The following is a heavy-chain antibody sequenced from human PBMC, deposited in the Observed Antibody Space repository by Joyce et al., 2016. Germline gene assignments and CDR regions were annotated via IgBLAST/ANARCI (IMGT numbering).Heavy chain of an antibody. CDR1: GFTFRSYA. CDR3: AKDDIGYNWNSPNFDY. V-gene: IGHV3-30*18. D-gene: IGHD1-7*01. CDR2: ISFDGTKK. Sequence: QVQLVESGGGVVQPGRSLRLSCAASGFTFRSYAIHWVRQAPGKGLEWVAVISFDGTKKDYADSVKGRFTISRDNSENTLYLQMNSLRAEDTAVYYCAKDDIGYNWNSPNFDYWGQGTLVTVSS. J-gene: IGHJ4*02.